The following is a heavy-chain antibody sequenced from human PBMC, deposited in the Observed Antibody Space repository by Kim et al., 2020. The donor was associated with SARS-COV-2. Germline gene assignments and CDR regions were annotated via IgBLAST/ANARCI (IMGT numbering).Heavy chain of an antibody. J-gene: IGHJ6*02. CDR3: ARGSWYNWNDGYYGMDV. V-gene: IGHV3-33*01. CDR2: IYYDGSNK. CDR1: GFTFSSYG. Sequence: GGSLRLSCVASGFTFSSYGMHWVRQAPGKGLEWVAVIYYDGSNKYYTDSVKGRFTISRDSSKDTLYLQMNSLRAEDTAVYYCARGSWYNWNDGYYGMDVWGQGTTVTVSS. D-gene: IGHD1-1*01.